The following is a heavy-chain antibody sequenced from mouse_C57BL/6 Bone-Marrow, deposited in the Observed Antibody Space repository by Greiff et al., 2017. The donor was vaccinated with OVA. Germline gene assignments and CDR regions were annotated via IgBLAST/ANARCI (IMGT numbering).Heavy chain of an antibody. CDR1: GFTFSDYG. CDR2: ISSGSSTI. J-gene: IGHJ2*01. V-gene: IGHV5-17*01. D-gene: IGHD1-1*02. Sequence: EVKVVESGGGLVKPGGSLKLSCAASGFTFSDYGMHWVRQAPEKGLEWVAYISSGSSTIYYADTVKGRFTISRDNAKNTLFLQMTSLRSEDTAMYYCARGVLCNYFDYWGQGTTLTVSS. CDR3: ARGVLCNYFDY.